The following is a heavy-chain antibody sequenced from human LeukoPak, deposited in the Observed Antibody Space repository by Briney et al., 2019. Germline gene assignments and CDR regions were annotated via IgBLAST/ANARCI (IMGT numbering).Heavy chain of an antibody. J-gene: IGHJ3*02. Sequence: SETLSLTCTVSGGSIRSSYYWGWIRQPPGKGLEWIGSIYYTGSTYYIPSLKSRVTISVDTSKNQFFLKLNSVTPEDTAVYYCGREELDAFDIWGQGTMVTVSS. CDR3: GREELDAFDI. CDR2: IYYTGST. D-gene: IGHD1-26*01. V-gene: IGHV4-39*02. CDR1: GGSIRSSYY.